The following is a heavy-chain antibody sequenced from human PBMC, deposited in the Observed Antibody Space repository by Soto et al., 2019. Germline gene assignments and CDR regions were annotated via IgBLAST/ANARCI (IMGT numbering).Heavy chain of an antibody. CDR1: GYTFTSYD. CDR2: MNPNSGNT. Sequence: QVPLVQSGAEVKKPGASVKVSCKASGYTFTSYDINWVRQATGQGLEWMGWMNPNSGNTGYAQKFXXRXTXXRNTSISTPYMELSSLRSEDTAVYYCAGAHSWCDPWGQGTLVTVSS. J-gene: IGHJ5*02. CDR3: AGAHSWCDP. V-gene: IGHV1-8*01.